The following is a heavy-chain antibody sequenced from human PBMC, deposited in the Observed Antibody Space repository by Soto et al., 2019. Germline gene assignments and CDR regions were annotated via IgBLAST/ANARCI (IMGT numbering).Heavy chain of an antibody. CDR1: GYNFAGYW. V-gene: IGHV5-51*01. CDR3: ARGGVSPRTFDS. J-gene: IGHJ4*02. D-gene: IGHD2-21*02. CDR2: IYPSDSDT. Sequence: ESLTISCKGSGYNFAGYWIAWVRQVPGKGLELMGIIYPSDSDTRYRPSFQGQVTISADKSISSAYLQWSSLRASDTAMYYCARGGVSPRTFDSSGQGTPVTVSS.